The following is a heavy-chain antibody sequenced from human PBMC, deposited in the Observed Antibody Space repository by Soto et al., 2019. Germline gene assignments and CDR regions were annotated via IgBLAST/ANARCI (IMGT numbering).Heavy chain of an antibody. CDR1: GFTFSSYA. Sequence: QVQLVESGGGVVQPGRSLRLSCAASGFTFSSYAMHWVRQAPGKGLEWVAVISYDGSNKYYADSVKGRFTISRDNSKNTLYLQMNSLRAEDTAVYYCARVKWEPPDYWGQGTLVTVSS. D-gene: IGHD1-26*01. CDR3: ARVKWEPPDY. CDR2: ISYDGSNK. V-gene: IGHV3-30-3*01. J-gene: IGHJ4*02.